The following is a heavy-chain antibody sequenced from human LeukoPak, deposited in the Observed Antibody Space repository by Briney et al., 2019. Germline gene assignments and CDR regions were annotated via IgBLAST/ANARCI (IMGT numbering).Heavy chain of an antibody. CDR1: GFTFSSYG. D-gene: IGHD3-10*01. CDR2: ISYDGSNK. V-gene: IGHV3-30*03. Sequence: GGSLRLSCAASGFTFSSYGMHWVRQAPGKGLEWVAVISYDGSNKYYADSVKGRFTISRDNSKNTLFLQMNSLRAEDTAMYYCAIMVRGVSPFDYWGQGTLVTVSS. J-gene: IGHJ4*02. CDR3: AIMVRGVSPFDY.